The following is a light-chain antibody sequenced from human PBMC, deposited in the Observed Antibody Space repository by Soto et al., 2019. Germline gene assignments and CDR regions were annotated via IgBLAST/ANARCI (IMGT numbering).Light chain of an antibody. J-gene: IGKJ1*01. CDR3: QQRSTSPLT. Sequence: EIVLTQSPATLSLSRGERATLSCRASQSVSNYFGWYQQKAGQAPRLLIYAASKTPTAIPPRFSGSGSGTDFTLTIGRLEPEAFALYYRQQRSTSPLTFGQGTKLDI. CDR1: QSVSNY. CDR2: AAS. V-gene: IGKV3-11*01.